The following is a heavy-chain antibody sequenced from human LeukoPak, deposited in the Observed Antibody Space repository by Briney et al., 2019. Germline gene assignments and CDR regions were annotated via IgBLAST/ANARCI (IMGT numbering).Heavy chain of an antibody. J-gene: IGHJ1*01. CDR1: GFTVSSNY. D-gene: IGHD3-10*01. CDR2: IYSGGST. Sequence: GGSLRLSCAASGFTVSSNYMSWVRQAPGKGLEWVSVIYSGGSTYYADSVKGRFTISRDNSKNTLYLQMNSLRAEDTAVYYCAREDYYGSGSYSSEYFQHWGQGTLVTVSS. V-gene: IGHV3-53*01. CDR3: AREDYYGSGSYSSEYFQH.